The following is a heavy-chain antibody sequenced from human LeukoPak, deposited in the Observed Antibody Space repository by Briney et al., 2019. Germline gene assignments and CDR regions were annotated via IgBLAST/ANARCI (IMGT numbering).Heavy chain of an antibody. Sequence: GGSLRLSCAASGFTFSDYYMSWIRQAPGKGLEWVANIKQDGSEKYYVGSVKGRFTISRDNAKNSLYLQMNSLRAEDTAVYYCARDGRAGSGYYRKDDYWGQGTLVTVSS. CDR2: IKQDGSEK. CDR1: GFTFSDYY. D-gene: IGHD3-22*01. V-gene: IGHV3-7*01. J-gene: IGHJ4*02. CDR3: ARDGRAGSGYYRKDDY.